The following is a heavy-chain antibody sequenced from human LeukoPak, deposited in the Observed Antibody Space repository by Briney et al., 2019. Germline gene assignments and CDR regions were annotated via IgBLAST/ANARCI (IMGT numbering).Heavy chain of an antibody. CDR3: ATTGGDIYYYYMDV. Sequence: ASVKVSCMVSGYTLTELSMHWVRQAPGKGLEWMGGFDPEDGETIYAQKFQDRVTITADESTSTTYMELSSLKSEDTAVYYCATTGGDIYYYYMDVWGKGTTVTISS. CDR2: FDPEDGET. J-gene: IGHJ6*03. CDR1: GYTLTELS. D-gene: IGHD3-16*01. V-gene: IGHV1-24*01.